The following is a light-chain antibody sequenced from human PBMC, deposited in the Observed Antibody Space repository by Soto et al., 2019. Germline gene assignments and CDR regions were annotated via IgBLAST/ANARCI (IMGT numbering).Light chain of an antibody. CDR1: QGISTY. Sequence: DIQMTQSPSSLSASVGDRVTITCRASQGISTYLNWYQQKPGKAPKLLIYAASSLQSGVPSRFSGSGSGTDFTFTISNLQPEDIATYYCQQYDTLPPYTFGQGTKVDIK. J-gene: IGKJ2*01. V-gene: IGKV1-33*01. CDR2: AAS. CDR3: QQYDTLPPYT.